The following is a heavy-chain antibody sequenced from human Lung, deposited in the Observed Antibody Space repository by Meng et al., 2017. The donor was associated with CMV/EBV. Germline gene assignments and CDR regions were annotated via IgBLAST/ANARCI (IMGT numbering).Heavy chain of an antibody. V-gene: IGHV3-23*01. Sequence: GGSLRLXXTASGFIFSSFAMSWVRQAPGKGLEWVSAVTGSGDSTYPADSVEGRFTISRDNSKNTLYLQMNSLRAEDKAVYYCAKDSPKYSNGWTRGNYFAYWGQGTXVTVAS. CDR2: VTGSGDST. CDR1: GFIFSSFA. D-gene: IGHD6-19*01. J-gene: IGHJ4*01. CDR3: AKDSPKYSNGWTRGNYFAY.